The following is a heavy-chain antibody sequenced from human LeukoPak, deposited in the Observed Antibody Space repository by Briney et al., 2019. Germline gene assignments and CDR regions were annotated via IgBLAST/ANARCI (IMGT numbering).Heavy chain of an antibody. CDR1: GYTFTGYY. V-gene: IGHV1-2*02. CDR2: INPNSGGT. D-gene: IGHD2-2*01. Sequence: ASAKVSCKASGYTFTGYYMHWVRQAPGQGLEWMGWINPNSGGTNYAQKFQGRVTMTRDTSISTAYMELSRLRSDDTAVYYCARALLGYCSSTSCYELDYWGQGTLVTVSS. CDR3: ARALLGYCSSTSCYELDY. J-gene: IGHJ4*02.